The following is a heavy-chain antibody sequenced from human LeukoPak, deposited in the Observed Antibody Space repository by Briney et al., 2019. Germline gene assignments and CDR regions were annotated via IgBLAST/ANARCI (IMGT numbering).Heavy chain of an antibody. J-gene: IGHJ4*02. CDR1: GGSISSYY. CDR2: IYTSGST. Sequence: PSETLSLTCTVSGGSISSYYCSWIRQPAGKGLEWIGRIYTSGSTNYNPSLKSRVTMSVDTSKNQFSLKLSSVTAADTAVYYCARTPYDFWSGYYLTIDYFDYWGQGTLVTVSS. V-gene: IGHV4-4*07. CDR3: ARTPYDFWSGYYLTIDYFDY. D-gene: IGHD3-3*01.